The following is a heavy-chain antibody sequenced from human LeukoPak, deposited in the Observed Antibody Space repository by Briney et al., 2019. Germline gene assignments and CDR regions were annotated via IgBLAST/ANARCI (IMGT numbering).Heavy chain of an antibody. CDR2: IYYSGST. CDR3: ARGGDSSGYPLFDY. V-gene: IGHV4-59*01. CDR1: GGSISSYY. Sequence: SETLSLTCTVSGGSISSYYWSWIRQPPGKGLEWIGYIYYSGSTNYNPSLKGRVTISVDTSKNQFSLKLSSVTAADTAVYYCARGGDSSGYPLFDYWGQGTLVTVSS. D-gene: IGHD3-22*01. J-gene: IGHJ4*02.